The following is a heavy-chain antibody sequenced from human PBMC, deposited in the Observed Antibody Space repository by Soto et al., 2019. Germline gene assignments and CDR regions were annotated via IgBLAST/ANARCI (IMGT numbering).Heavy chain of an antibody. J-gene: IGHJ6*02. CDR3: ARGYYDFWSGYYISPYGMDV. V-gene: IGHV3-11*01. CDR1: GFTFSDYY. Sequence: VQLVESGGGLVKPGGSLRLSCAVSGFTFSDYYMSWIRQAPGKGLEWVSYISSRGSSIYYADSVKGRFTISRDNAKNSLYLQMNGLRAEDTAVYYCARGYYDFWSGYYISPYGMDVWGQGTTVTVSS. D-gene: IGHD3-3*01. CDR2: ISSRGSSI.